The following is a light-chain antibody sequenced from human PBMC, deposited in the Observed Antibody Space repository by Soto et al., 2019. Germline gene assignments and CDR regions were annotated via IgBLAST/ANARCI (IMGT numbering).Light chain of an antibody. J-gene: IGLJ2*01. Sequence: QSVLTQPPSVSGAPGQRVTISCTGSSSNIGAGYNVHWYQQLPGTAPKLLIYGNSNRPSGVPDRFSGSKSGTSASLAITGLQAEDEGDYHCQSYDSSLSGYVVFGGGTKLTVL. CDR3: QSYDSSLSGYVV. CDR2: GNS. V-gene: IGLV1-40*01. CDR1: SSNIGAGYN.